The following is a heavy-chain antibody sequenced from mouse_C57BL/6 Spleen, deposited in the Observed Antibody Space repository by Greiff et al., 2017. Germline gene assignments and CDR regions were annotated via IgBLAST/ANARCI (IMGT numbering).Heavy chain of an antibody. J-gene: IGHJ2*01. Sequence: EVQLVESGGGLVKPGGSLKLSCAASGFTFSDYGMHWVRQAPEKGLEWVAYISSGSSTIYYADTVKGRFTISRDNATNTLFLQLTSLSPENTAMYNCARGPYGNYFDYWGQGTTLTVSS. CDR1: GFTFSDYG. CDR3: ARGPYGNYFDY. D-gene: IGHD2-1*01. V-gene: IGHV5-17*01. CDR2: ISSGSSTI.